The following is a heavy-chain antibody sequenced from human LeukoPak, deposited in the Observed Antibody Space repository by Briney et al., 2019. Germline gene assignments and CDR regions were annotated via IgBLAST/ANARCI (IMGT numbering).Heavy chain of an antibody. J-gene: IGHJ4*02. CDR1: GFSVSDHY. CDR3: AKWGVSFDY. Sequence: GGSLRLSCVVSGFSVSDHYMSWVRQAPGKGLQWLSVIFADDLTYYEDSIKGRFTISRDRSQNTLYLQMKSLRAEDTAVYYCAKWGVSFDYWGQGTLVTVSS. V-gene: IGHV3-53*01. CDR2: IFADDLT. D-gene: IGHD3-16*01.